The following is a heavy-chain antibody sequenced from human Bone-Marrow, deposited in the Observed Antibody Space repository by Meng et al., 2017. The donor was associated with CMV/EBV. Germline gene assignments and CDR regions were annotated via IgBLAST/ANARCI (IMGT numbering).Heavy chain of an antibody. J-gene: IGHJ4*02. Sequence: GGSLRLSCAASGFTFSNAWMSWVRQAPGKGLEWVGRIKSKTDGGTTDYAAPVKGRFTISRDNSKNTVYLQMNSLRPEETAVYYCAKDLLLFGGPNAYFDYWGQGTLVTVSS. CDR3: AKDLLLFGGPNAYFDY. CDR2: IKSKTDGGTT. CDR1: GFTFSNAW. V-gene: IGHV3-15*01. D-gene: IGHD3-16*01.